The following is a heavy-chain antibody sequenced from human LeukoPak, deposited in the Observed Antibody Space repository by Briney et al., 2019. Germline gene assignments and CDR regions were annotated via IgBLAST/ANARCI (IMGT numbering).Heavy chain of an antibody. CDR2: IKSKTDGGTT. CDR1: GFTFSSYS. Sequence: AGGSLRLSCAASGFTFSSYSMNWVRQAPGKGLEWVGRIKSKTDGGTTDYAAPVKGRFTISRDDSKDTLYLQMNSLKTEDTAVYYCTTDHGVLWFGELYGYWGQGTLVTVSS. V-gene: IGHV3-15*01. J-gene: IGHJ4*02. CDR3: TTDHGVLWFGELYGY. D-gene: IGHD3-10*01.